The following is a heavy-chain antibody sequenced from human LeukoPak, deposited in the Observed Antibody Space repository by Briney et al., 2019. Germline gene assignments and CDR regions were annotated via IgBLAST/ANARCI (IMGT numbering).Heavy chain of an antibody. J-gene: IGHJ4*01. CDR1: GGSISSSNW. Sequence: SETLSLTCAVSGGSISSSNWWSWVRQPPGKGLEWIGEIYHSGSTNYNPSLKSRVTISVDKSKNQFSLKLSSVTAADTAVYYCARAHYYDSSGYIDYWGXXTLVTXSS. CDR2: IYHSGST. CDR3: ARAHYYDSSGYIDY. D-gene: IGHD3-22*01. V-gene: IGHV4-4*02.